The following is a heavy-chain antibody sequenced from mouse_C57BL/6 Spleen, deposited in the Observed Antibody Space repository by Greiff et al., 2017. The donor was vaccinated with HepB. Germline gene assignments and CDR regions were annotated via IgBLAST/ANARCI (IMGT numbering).Heavy chain of an antibody. CDR2: INPYNGGT. D-gene: IGHD2-12*01. Sequence: EVQLQQSGPVLVKPGASVKMSCKASGYTFTDYYMNWVKQSHGKSLEWIGVINPYNGGTSYNQKFKGKATLTVDKSSSTAYMALNSLTSEDSAVYYCARSHDGDWFAYWGQGTLVTVSA. CDR3: ARSHDGDWFAY. V-gene: IGHV1-19*01. CDR1: GYTFTDYY. J-gene: IGHJ3*01.